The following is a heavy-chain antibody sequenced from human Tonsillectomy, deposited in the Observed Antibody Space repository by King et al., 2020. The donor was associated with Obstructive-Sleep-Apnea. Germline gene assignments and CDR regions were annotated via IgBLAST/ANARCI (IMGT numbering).Heavy chain of an antibody. V-gene: IGHV5-51*01. J-gene: IGHJ4*02. CDR3: AKADYSSGWSTFDF. Sequence: QLVQSGAEVKKPGESLKISCKGSGYSFNSYWIGWVRQMPGKGLEWMGIIYPGGSNTRYSPSFQGQVTFSADKSISTAYLQWSSLKASDTAMYYCAKADYSSGWSTFDFWGQGTLVTVSS. CDR1: GYSFNSYW. CDR2: IYPGGSNT. D-gene: IGHD6-19*01.